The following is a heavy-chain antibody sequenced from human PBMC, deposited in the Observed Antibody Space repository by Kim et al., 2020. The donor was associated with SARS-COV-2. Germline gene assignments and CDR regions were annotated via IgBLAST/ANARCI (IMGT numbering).Heavy chain of an antibody. J-gene: IGHJ6*03. D-gene: IGHD4-17*01. CDR3: AKTSYGDYYYYMDV. V-gene: IGHV3-30*02. Sequence: ADSVKGRFTISRDNSKNTLYLQMNSLRAEDTAVYYCAKTSYGDYYYYMDVWGKGTTVTVSS.